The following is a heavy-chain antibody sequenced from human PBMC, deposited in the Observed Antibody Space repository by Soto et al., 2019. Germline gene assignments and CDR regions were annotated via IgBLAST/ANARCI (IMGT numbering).Heavy chain of an antibody. CDR3: ASRGYSYGPFDY. CDR1: GGTFSSYA. V-gene: IGHV1-69*06. Sequence: SVKVSCKASGGTFSSYAISWVRQAPGQGLEWMGGIIPIFGTANYAQKFQGRVTITADKSTSTAYMELSSLRSEDTAVYYCASRGYSYGPFDYWGQGTLVTVSS. D-gene: IGHD5-18*01. CDR2: IIPIFGTA. J-gene: IGHJ4*02.